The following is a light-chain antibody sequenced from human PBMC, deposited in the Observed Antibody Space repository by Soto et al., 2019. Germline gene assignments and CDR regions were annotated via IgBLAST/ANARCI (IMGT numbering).Light chain of an antibody. CDR1: KTVDID. CDR3: QKYKSWPRT. V-gene: IGKV3-15*01. CDR2: VAS. J-gene: IGKJ4*02. Sequence: EIVLTQSPATLSVSPGVRVTLSCRASKTVDIDLAWYQQKRGQGTSSLIYVASTRATDRPGRFSGSGSGTKFTLSISSLQSEDFAVYYCQKYKSWPRTFGRGTTVDIK.